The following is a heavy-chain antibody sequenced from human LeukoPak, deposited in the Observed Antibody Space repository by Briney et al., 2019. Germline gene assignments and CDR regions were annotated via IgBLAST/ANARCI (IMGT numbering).Heavy chain of an antibody. CDR3: AEGYYGSGSSYFDC. CDR2: ITISGSGT. Sequence: GGSLRLSCAASGFTFNTYAMSWVRQAPGQGLEWVSSITISGSGTYYADSVKGRFTITRDNSKDTLYLEMNSLRADDTAKYYCAEGYYGSGSSYFDCWGQGTLVTVSS. J-gene: IGHJ4*02. CDR1: GFTFNTYA. V-gene: IGHV3-23*01. D-gene: IGHD3-10*01.